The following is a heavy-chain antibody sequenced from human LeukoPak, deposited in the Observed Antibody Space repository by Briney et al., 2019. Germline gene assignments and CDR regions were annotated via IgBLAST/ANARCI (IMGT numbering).Heavy chain of an antibody. CDR2: IYYSGST. V-gene: IGHV4-59*01. CDR1: GGSFSGYY. D-gene: IGHD4-17*01. CDR3: ARGAYGDPVDAAFDI. J-gene: IGHJ3*02. Sequence: PSETLSLTCAVYGGSFSGYYWSWIRQPPGKGLEWIGYIYYSGSTNYNPSLKSRVTISVDTSKNQFSLKLSSVTAADTAVYYCARGAYGDPVDAAFDIWGQGTMVTVSS.